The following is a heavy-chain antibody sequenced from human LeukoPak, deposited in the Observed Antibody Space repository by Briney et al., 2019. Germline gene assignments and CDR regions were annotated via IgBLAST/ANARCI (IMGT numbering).Heavy chain of an antibody. CDR1: GFTSSSYG. CDR2: ISITISTI. CDR3: ARDQPGFLDGEWIDY. J-gene: IGHJ4*02. Sequence: GGSLRLSCAAPGFTSSSYGMHWVRQAPGKGREWVSYISITISTIYYAHSVTGRLTISRVNAKNSLYLQINSLTAEDTAVYYCARDQPGFLDGEWIDYWGQGTLVTVSS. V-gene: IGHV3-48*01. D-gene: IGHD3/OR15-3a*01.